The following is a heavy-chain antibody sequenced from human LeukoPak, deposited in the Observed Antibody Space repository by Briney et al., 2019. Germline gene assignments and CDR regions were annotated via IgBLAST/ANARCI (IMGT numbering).Heavy chain of an antibody. J-gene: IGHJ3*02. CDR1: GGSISSGVYY. CDR3: ARVPSVIDAFDI. V-gene: IGHV4-31*03. CDR2: IYYTGST. Sequence: SQTLSLTCTVSGGSISSGVYYWSWIRQHPGKGLEWIAYIYYTGSTYYNPSLKRRLTISVDRSKNQFSLRLSSMTAADTAVYYCARVPSVIDAFDIWGQGTMVTVSS. D-gene: IGHD2-21*01.